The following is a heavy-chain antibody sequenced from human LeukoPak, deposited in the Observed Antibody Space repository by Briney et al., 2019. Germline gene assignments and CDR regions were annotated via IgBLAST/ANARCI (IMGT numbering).Heavy chain of an antibody. V-gene: IGHV4-34*01. CDR2: INHSGST. J-gene: IGHJ4*02. CDR3: ARAILTMVRGVIGGAAVPYYFDY. D-gene: IGHD3-10*01. Sequence: SETLSLTCAVYGGSFSGYYWSWIRQPPGKGLEWIGEINHSGSTNYNPSLKSRVTISVDTSKNQFSLKLSSVTAADTAVHYCARAILTMVRGVIGGAAVPYYFDYWGQGTLVTVSS. CDR1: GGSFSGYY.